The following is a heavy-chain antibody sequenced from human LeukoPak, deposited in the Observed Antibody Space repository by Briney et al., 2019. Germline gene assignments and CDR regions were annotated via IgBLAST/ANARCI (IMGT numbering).Heavy chain of an antibody. D-gene: IGHD3-9*01. V-gene: IGHV3-23*01. Sequence: GGSLRLSCAASGFIFSSYAMSWVRQAPGKGLEWVSAISGSGGSTYYADSVKGRFTISRDNSKNTLYLQMNSLRAEDTAVYYCAKSPLYDILTGYYHGPYNWFDPWGQGTLVTVSS. J-gene: IGHJ5*02. CDR1: GFIFSSYA. CDR2: ISGSGGST. CDR3: AKSPLYDILTGYYHGPYNWFDP.